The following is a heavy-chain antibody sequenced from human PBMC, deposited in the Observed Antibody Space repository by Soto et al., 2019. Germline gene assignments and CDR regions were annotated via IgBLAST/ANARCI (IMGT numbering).Heavy chain of an antibody. D-gene: IGHD6-6*01. CDR1: GGSISSYY. V-gene: IGHV4-59*01. CDR3: ARGFFIAAPTGGDAFDI. J-gene: IGHJ3*02. Sequence: PSETLSLTCTVSGGSISSYYWSWIRQPPGKGLEWIGYIYYSGGTNYNPSLKSRVTISVDTSKNQFSLKLSSVTAADTAVYYCARGFFIAAPTGGDAFDIWGQGTMVTVSS. CDR2: IYYSGGT.